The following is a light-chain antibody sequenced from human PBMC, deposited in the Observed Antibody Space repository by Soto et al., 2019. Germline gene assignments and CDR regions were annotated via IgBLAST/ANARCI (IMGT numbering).Light chain of an antibody. Sequence: QSVLTQPPSASGTPGGRVTISCSGSSSNIGSDTVNWYQQVPGTAPKLLIYSNNQRPSGVPDRFSGSKSGTSASLAISGLQSEDEADYYCATWDDSLNRVVFGGGTKLTVL. J-gene: IGLJ3*02. CDR1: SSNIGSDT. CDR2: SNN. V-gene: IGLV1-44*01. CDR3: ATWDDSLNRVV.